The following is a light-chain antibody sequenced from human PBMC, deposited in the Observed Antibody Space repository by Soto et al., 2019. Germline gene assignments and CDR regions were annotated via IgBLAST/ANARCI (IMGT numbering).Light chain of an antibody. CDR2: AAS. Sequence: AIRMTQSPSSLSASTGDRVTITCRASQGISSYLAWYQQKPGKAPKLLIYAASTLQSVVPSRFSGSGSGTDFPLTISCLQSEDFATYYCHQYYSYPRTFGQGTKVEIK. V-gene: IGKV1-8*01. CDR1: QGISSY. J-gene: IGKJ1*01. CDR3: HQYYSYPRT.